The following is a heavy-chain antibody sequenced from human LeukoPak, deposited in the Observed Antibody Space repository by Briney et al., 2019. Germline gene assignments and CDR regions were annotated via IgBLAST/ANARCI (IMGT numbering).Heavy chain of an antibody. Sequence: PGESLRLSCAASGFTFSSYWMSCVSQAPGKGLEWVGNIKEDGSEKYYVDSVKGRFTISRDNAKNSLYLQMNSLRAEDTAVYYCARDGSSWTTYYYYYMDVWGKGTTVTVSS. CDR1: GFTFSSYW. V-gene: IGHV3-7*01. CDR3: ARDGSSWTTYYYYYMDV. D-gene: IGHD6-13*01. CDR2: IKEDGSEK. J-gene: IGHJ6*03.